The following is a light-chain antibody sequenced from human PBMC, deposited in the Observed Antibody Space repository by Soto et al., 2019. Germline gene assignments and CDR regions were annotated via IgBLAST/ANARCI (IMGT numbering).Light chain of an antibody. CDR1: QSVSSSY. V-gene: IGKV3-20*01. CDR3: QQYGSSPLT. Sequence: EIVLTQSPGTLSLSPGERATLSCRASQSVSSSYLAWYQQKPGQAPRLLIYGASSRATGIPDRFSGSGSGTDFKLTISRLEPEDFAVYYCQQYGSSPLTFVQGTKVEI. J-gene: IGKJ1*01. CDR2: GAS.